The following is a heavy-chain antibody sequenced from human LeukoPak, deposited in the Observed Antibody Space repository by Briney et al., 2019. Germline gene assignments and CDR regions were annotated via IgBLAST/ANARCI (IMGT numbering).Heavy chain of an antibody. J-gene: IGHJ3*02. CDR3: ARESLLIAAAGHHDAFDI. Sequence: SETLSLTCTVSGGSISIYYWSWIRQPPGKGRGWIGDMYYSGSTNYNPSLKSRVTISVDTSKNQFSLKLSSVTAADTAVYYCARESLLIAAAGHHDAFDIWGQGTMVTVSS. CDR1: GGSISIYY. V-gene: IGHV4-59*01. D-gene: IGHD6-13*01. CDR2: MYYSGST.